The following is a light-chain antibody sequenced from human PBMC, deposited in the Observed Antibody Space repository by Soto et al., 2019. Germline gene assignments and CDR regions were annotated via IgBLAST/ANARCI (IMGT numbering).Light chain of an antibody. CDR3: QQYNSYLRT. Sequence: DIPMTQSPSTLSASVGDRVTITCRASQSISSWLAWYQQKPGKAPKLLIYDASSLESGVPSRFSGSGSGTEFPLTISSLQPDDFATYYCQQYNSYLRTFGQRTKVEIK. V-gene: IGKV1-5*01. CDR1: QSISSW. J-gene: IGKJ1*01. CDR2: DAS.